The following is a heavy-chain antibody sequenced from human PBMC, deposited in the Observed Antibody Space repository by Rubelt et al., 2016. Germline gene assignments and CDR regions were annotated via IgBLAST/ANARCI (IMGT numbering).Heavy chain of an antibody. D-gene: IGHD1-26*01. CDR1: GYTFTTYG. CDR3: AREAYSGRYPLIDY. V-gene: IGHV1-18*01. CDR2: ISAYNGNT. Sequence: QVQLVQSGAEVKKPGASVKVSCKASGYTFTTYGINWVRQAPGQGLEWMGWISAYNGNTNHAQKCQGRVTMTTDTSTSTAYMELRSLRADDTAVYYCAREAYSGRYPLIDYWGQGTLVTVSS. J-gene: IGHJ4*02.